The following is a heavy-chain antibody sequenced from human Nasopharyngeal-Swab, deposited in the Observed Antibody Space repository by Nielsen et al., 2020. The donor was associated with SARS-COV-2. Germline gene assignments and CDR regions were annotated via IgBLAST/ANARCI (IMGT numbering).Heavy chain of an antibody. CDR1: GFRFRYSS. V-gene: IGHV3-33*01. Sequence: GGSLSLSCSASGFRFRYSSIHWVRPAPGKGLECVAVIWYYGSEKYYVDSVKGRFTISRDNSKNTLYLQMNSLRAEDTAVYYCARDPPFSGWTLESWGQGTLVTVSS. CDR2: IWYYGSEK. D-gene: IGHD6-25*01. CDR3: ARDPPFSGWTLES. J-gene: IGHJ4*02.